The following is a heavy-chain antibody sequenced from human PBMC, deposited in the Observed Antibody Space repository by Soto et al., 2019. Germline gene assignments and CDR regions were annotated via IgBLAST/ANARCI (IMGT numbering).Heavy chain of an antibody. CDR3: ARGRGYSSGWYWFDP. D-gene: IGHD6-19*01. CDR1: GGSFSGYY. CDR2: INHSGST. Sequence: SETLSLTCAVYGGSFSGYYWSWIRQPPGKGLEWIGEINHSGSTNYKPSLKSRVTISVDTSKNQFSLRLSSVTAADTAVYYCARGRGYSSGWYWFDPWGQGTLVTVSS. V-gene: IGHV4-34*01. J-gene: IGHJ5*02.